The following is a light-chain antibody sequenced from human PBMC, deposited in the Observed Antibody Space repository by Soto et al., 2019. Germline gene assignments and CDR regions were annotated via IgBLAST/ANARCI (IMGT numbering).Light chain of an antibody. CDR3: TSFAGSDNFYV. CDR2: EVL. CDR1: SRDVGGYKY. Sequence: QSALTQPPSASGSLGQSVTISCTGTSRDVGGYKYVSWYQHQAGKGPKLLIYEVLKRPSGVPDRFSGSKSGNTASLTISGLQADDEADYYCTSFAGSDNFYVFGTGTKVTVL. V-gene: IGLV2-8*01. J-gene: IGLJ1*01.